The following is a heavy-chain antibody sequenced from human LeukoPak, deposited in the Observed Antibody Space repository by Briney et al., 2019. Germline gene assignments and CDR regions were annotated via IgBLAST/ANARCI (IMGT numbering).Heavy chain of an antibody. CDR1: GYTFTSYD. CDR2: MNPNSGNT. J-gene: IGHJ4*02. D-gene: IGHD3-10*01. V-gene: IGHV1-8*01. CDR3: ARGIIASPFDY. Sequence: ASVKVSCKASGYTFTSYDINWVRQATGQGLEWMGWMNPNSGNTGYAQKFQGRVTMTRNASISTAYMELSSLRSEDTAVYYRARGIIASPFDYWGQGTLVTVSS.